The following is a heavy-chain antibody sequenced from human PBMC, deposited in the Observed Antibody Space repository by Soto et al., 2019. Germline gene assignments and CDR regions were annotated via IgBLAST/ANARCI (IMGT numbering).Heavy chain of an antibody. V-gene: IGHV3-30*18. D-gene: IGHD3-22*01. CDR2: ISYDGSNK. CDR3: AKDLGDSSGYSYYYGMDV. CDR1: GFTFSSYG. Sequence: QVQLVESGGGVVQPGRSLRLSCAASGFTFSSYGMHWVRQAPGKGLEWVAVISYDGSNKYYADSVKGRFTISRDNSKNTLYLQMNSLRAEDTAVYYCAKDLGDSSGYSYYYGMDVWGQGTTVTVSS. J-gene: IGHJ6*02.